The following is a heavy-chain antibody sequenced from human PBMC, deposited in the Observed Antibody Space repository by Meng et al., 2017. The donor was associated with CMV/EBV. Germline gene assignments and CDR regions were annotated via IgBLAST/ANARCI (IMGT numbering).Heavy chain of an antibody. V-gene: IGHV4-61*01. D-gene: IGHD2-2*01. CDR3: ARAVVVPAAIDY. CDR1: GYSISSGYY. Sequence: GSLRLSCTVSGYSISSGYYWGWIRQPPGKGLEWIGYIYYSGSTNYNPSLKSRVTISVDTSKNQFSLKLSSVTAADTAVYYCARAVVVPAAIDYWGQGTLVTVSS. CDR2: IYYSGST. J-gene: IGHJ4*02.